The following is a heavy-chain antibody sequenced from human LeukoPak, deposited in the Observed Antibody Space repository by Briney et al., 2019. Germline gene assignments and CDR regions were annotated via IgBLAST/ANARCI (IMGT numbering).Heavy chain of an antibody. V-gene: IGHV3-23*01. CDR1: GFTFSSYA. D-gene: IGHD1-26*01. Sequence: GGSLRLSCAASGFTFSSYAMSRVRQAPGKGLEWVSAISGSGGSTYYADSVKGRFTISRDNSKNTLYLQMNSLRAEDTAVYYCAKDLGATTGLFDYWGQGTLVTVSS. J-gene: IGHJ4*02. CDR2: ISGSGGST. CDR3: AKDLGATTGLFDY.